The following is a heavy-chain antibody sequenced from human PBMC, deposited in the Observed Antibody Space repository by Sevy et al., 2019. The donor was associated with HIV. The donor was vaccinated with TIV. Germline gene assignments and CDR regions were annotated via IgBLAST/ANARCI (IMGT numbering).Heavy chain of an antibody. J-gene: IGHJ5*02. V-gene: IGHV4-59*08. CDR3: AKHVDARWFDP. CDR2: IQYRGSI. Sequence: SETLSLTCTVSNGSISTYYWSWIRQPPGKGLEWIGYIQYRGSINYNPSLKSRVTISIDASKNQFSLKLSSVTAADTAVYFCAKHVDARWFDPWGQRTLVTVSS. D-gene: IGHD2-2*01. CDR1: NGSISTYY.